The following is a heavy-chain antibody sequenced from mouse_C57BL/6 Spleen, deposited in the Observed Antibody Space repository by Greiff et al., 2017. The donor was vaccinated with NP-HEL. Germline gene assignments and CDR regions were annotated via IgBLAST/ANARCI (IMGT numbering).Heavy chain of an antibody. Sequence: EVMLVESGGGLVQPKGSLKLSCAASGFTFNTYAMHWVRQAPGKGLEWVARIRSKSSNYATYYADSVKDRFTISRDDSQSMLYLQMNNLKTEDTAMYYCVRDSPYYYGSGHWYFDVWGTGTTVTVSS. D-gene: IGHD1-1*01. J-gene: IGHJ1*03. CDR3: VRDSPYYYGSGHWYFDV. V-gene: IGHV10-3*01. CDR2: IRSKSSNYAT. CDR1: GFTFNTYA.